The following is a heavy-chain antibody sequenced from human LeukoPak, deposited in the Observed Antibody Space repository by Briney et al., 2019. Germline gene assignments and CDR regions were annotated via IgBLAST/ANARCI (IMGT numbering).Heavy chain of an antibody. D-gene: IGHD3-9*01. CDR1: GFTFSSYE. V-gene: IGHV3-48*03. CDR3: ARDDYDIVTGYYSMYSYGVDV. CDR2: ISSGGMTI. Sequence: GSLRLSCEASGFTFSSYEMNWVRQAPGKGLEWISYISSGGMTIYYADSVRGRFTVSRDNTKNSLFLRMNSLRAEDTAVYFCARDDYDIVTGYYSMYSYGVDVWGQGTAVTVSS. J-gene: IGHJ6*02.